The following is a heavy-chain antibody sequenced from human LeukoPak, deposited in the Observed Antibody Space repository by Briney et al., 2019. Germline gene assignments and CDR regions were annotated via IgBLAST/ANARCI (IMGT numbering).Heavy chain of an antibody. D-gene: IGHD4-11*01. CDR1: GFSFSSYA. J-gene: IGHJ4*02. CDR2: ISYDGSNK. V-gene: IGHV3-30-3*01. CDR3: VYTTPSFDY. Sequence: GGSLRLSCTASGFSFSSYAMSWVRQAPGKGLEWVAVISYDGSNKYYADSVKGRFTISRDNSKNTLYLQMNSLRAEDTAVYYCVYTTPSFDYWGQGTLVTVSS.